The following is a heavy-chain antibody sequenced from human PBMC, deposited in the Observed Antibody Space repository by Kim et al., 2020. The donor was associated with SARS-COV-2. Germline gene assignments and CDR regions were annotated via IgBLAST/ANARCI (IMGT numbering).Heavy chain of an antibody. D-gene: IGHD2-21*01. CDR1: GFTFTNYA. Sequence: GGSLRLSCAASGFTFTNYAMAWVRQAPGKGLEWVSSISGSSERTYYTGSVKGRFTISRDNSGNALYLEMTSLRAEDTAVYYCAKEGGVYTAYFPAMDVWG. V-gene: IGHV3-23*01. CDR2: ISGSSERT. CDR3: AKEGGVYTAYFPAMDV. J-gene: IGHJ6*01.